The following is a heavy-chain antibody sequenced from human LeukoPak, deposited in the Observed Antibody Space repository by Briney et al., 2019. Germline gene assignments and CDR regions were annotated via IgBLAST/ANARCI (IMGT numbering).Heavy chain of an antibody. CDR3: ARGIRMVGP. D-gene: IGHD2-15*01. J-gene: IGHJ5*02. CDR1: GGSIGSYY. Sequence: PSETLSLTCTVSGGSIGSYYWSWIRQPPGKGLEWIGYINYSGTTNYNPSLKSRVSMSVDTSKNQFSLRLSSVTAADTAVYYCARGIRMVGPWGQGTQVTVSS. CDR2: INYSGTT. V-gene: IGHV4-59*01.